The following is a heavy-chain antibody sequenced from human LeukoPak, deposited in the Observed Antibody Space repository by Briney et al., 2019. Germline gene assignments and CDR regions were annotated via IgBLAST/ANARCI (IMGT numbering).Heavy chain of an antibody. CDR2: ISNSGGST. V-gene: IGHV3-23*01. CDR1: GFTFSSYA. Sequence: GGSLRLSCVASGFTFSSYAMSWVRQAPGKGLEWVSGISNSGGSTYYADSVKGRFTISRDNSKNTLYMEMNSLRADDTAVYYCAKWKGASWLTYGMDVWGQGTTVAVSS. D-gene: IGHD6-13*01. J-gene: IGHJ6*02. CDR3: AKWKGASWLTYGMDV.